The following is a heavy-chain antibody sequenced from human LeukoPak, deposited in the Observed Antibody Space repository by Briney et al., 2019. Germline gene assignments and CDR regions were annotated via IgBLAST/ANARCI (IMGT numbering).Heavy chain of an antibody. Sequence: HPGGSLRFSCAASGFTFSRWWMSWVRQAPGKGLEWVAHMKKDESERYYVDSMKGRLTISRDNAKNSLYLQMNRLRAEDRAVYYCARGHYGLDVWGQGTTVTLSS. CDR3: ARGHYGLDV. CDR1: GFTFSRWW. J-gene: IGHJ6*02. CDR2: MKKDESER. V-gene: IGHV3-7*01.